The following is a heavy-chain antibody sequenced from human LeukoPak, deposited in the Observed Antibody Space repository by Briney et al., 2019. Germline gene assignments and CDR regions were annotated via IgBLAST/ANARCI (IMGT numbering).Heavy chain of an antibody. D-gene: IGHD6-19*01. CDR3: ARESPQFSSGWYRAFDI. J-gene: IGHJ3*02. CDR2: ISAYNGNT. V-gene: IGHV1-18*01. Sequence: ASVKVSCKASGYTFTSYSISWVRQAPGQGLEWMGWISAYNGNTNYAQKLQGRVTMTTDTSTSTAYMELRSLRSDDTAVYYCARESPQFSSGWYRAFDIWGQGTMVTVSS. CDR1: GYTFTSYS.